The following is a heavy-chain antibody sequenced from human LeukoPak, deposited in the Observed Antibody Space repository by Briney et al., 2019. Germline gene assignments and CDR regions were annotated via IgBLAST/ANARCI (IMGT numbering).Heavy chain of an antibody. Sequence: GGSLRLSCAASGFTFSSYAMHWVRQAPGKGLEWVAVISYDGSNKYYADSVKGRFTISRDNSKNTLYLQMNSLRAEDTAVYYCARDYTRMVIVSYYMDVWGKGTTVTVSS. D-gene: IGHD3-9*01. CDR3: ARDYTRMVIVSYYMDV. CDR1: GFTFSSYA. V-gene: IGHV3-30*04. CDR2: ISYDGSNK. J-gene: IGHJ6*03.